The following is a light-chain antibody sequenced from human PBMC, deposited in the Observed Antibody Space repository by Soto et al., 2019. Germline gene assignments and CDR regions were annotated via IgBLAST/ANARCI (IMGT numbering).Light chain of an antibody. CDR2: GAS. CDR1: QSFTSTS. V-gene: IGKV3-20*01. CDR3: QQYDSSPRT. J-gene: IGKJ1*01. Sequence: EIVLTQSPGTLSLSPGERATLSCRASQSFTSTSLAWYQQQPGQAPRLLISGASRRAAGIPDRFSGSGSVTDFTLTISRLESEDLAGYYCQQYDSSPRTFGQGTRVEIK.